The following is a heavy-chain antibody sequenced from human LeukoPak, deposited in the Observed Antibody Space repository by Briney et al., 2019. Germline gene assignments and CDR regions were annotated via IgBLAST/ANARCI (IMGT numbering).Heavy chain of an antibody. D-gene: IGHD5-18*01. Sequence: SETLSLTCTVSGGSISSGGYYWSWIRQPPGKGLEWIGYIYHSGSTYYNPSLKSRVTISVDTSKKQFSLKLRTATAADTAVYYCARIEAVTRGYNHAYYFDYWGQGTLVTVSS. V-gene: IGHV4-30-2*01. CDR1: GGSISSGGYY. CDR2: IYHSGST. CDR3: ARIEAVTRGYNHAYYFDY. J-gene: IGHJ4*02.